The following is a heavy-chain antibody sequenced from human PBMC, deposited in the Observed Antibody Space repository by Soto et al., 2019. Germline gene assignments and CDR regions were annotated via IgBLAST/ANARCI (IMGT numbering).Heavy chain of an antibody. J-gene: IGHJ6*03. V-gene: IGHV3-33*01. CDR1: GFTFSSYG. D-gene: IGHD3-3*01. CDR3: ARNAYYDFWSGYYFDYYMDV. Sequence: GGSLRLSCAASGFTFSSYGMHWVRQAPGKGLEWVAVIWYDGSNKYYADSVKGRFTISRDNSKNTLYLQMNSLRAEDTAVYYCARNAYYDFWSGYYFDYYMDVWGKGTTVTVSS. CDR2: IWYDGSNK.